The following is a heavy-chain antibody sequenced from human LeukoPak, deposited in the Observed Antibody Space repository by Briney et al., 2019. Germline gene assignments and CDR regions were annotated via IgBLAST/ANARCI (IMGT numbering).Heavy chain of an antibody. CDR3: VKGREAAAGRGFQH. V-gene: IGHV3-64D*06. CDR1: GVTFSSYA. J-gene: IGHJ1*01. CDR2: ISSNGGST. D-gene: IGHD6-13*01. Sequence: PGGSLRLSCSASGVTFSSYAMHWVRQAPGKGLEYVSAISSNGGSTYYADSVKGRFTISRDNSKNTLYLQMSSLRAEDAAVYYCVKGREAAAGRGFQHWRRGTLVTVSS.